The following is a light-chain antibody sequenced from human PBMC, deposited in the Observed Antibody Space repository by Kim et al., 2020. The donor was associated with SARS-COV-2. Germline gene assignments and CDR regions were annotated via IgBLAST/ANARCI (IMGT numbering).Light chain of an antibody. Sequence: SASEGDRVNIARRASQAIKTFLDLYQHEPGKAPKLLIQGAATLQSGVPARFSGHRAGSDFTLTISSVQPADFATYYCQQTYGAPPTFGQGTKLEI. CDR2: GAA. CDR3: QQTYGAPPT. CDR1: QAIKTF. J-gene: IGKJ2*01. V-gene: IGKV1-39*01.